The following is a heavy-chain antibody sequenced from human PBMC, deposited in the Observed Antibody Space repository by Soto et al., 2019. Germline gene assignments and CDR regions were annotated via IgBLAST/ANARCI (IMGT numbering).Heavy chain of an antibody. Sequence: GGSLRLSCAASGFTFSSYSMNWVRQAPGKGLEWVSSISSSSSYIYYADSVKGRFTISRDNAKNSLYLQMNSLRAEDTAVYYCAREGVVVVAASNPPDYWGQGTLVTVS. CDR3: AREGVVVVAASNPPDY. D-gene: IGHD2-15*01. V-gene: IGHV3-21*01. CDR1: GFTFSSYS. J-gene: IGHJ4*02. CDR2: ISSSSSYI.